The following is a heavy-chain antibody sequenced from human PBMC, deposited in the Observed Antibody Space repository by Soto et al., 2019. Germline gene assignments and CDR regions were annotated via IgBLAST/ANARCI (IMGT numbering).Heavy chain of an antibody. CDR3: ARSGRAAAASGGSWFDP. CDR2: IIPILGIA. Sequence: QVQLVQSGAEVKKPGSSVTVSCKASGGTFNSYTIIGVRHAPGQGLEWMGMIIPILGIANYAKKFQSRVSNNADKSPTTAYLALSSMRSEDTAVYYCARSGRAAAASGGSWFDPWVQGPLVTVSS. V-gene: IGHV1-69*02. D-gene: IGHD6-13*01. J-gene: IGHJ5*02. CDR1: GGTFNSYT.